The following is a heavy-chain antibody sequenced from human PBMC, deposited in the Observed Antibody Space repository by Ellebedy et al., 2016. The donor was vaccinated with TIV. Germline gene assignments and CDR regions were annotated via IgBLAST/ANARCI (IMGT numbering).Heavy chain of an antibody. Sequence: ASVKVSCKASEYSFTAYFLHWVRQAPGQGLEWMGGIIAIFRSTNYAQKFQGRVSITADESTSTAFLELSSLRFEDTAVYYCAGHSGYTYRKNPIDSWGQGTLVTVSS. CDR3: AGHSGYTYRKNPIDS. V-gene: IGHV1-69*13. CDR1: EYSFTAYF. D-gene: IGHD5-18*01. CDR2: IIAIFRST. J-gene: IGHJ4*02.